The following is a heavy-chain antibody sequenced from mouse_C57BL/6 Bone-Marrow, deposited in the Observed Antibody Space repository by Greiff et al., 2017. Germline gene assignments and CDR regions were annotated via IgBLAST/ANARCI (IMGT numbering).Heavy chain of an antibody. CDR1: GFSLTSYG. Sequence: QVQLQQSGPGLVQPSQSLSITCPVSGFSLTSYGVHWVRQSPGKGLEWLGVIWSGGSTDYNAAFISRLSISKDNSKSQVFFKMNSLQADDTAIYYCARKYAMDYWGQGTSVTVSS. CDR2: IWSGGST. CDR3: ARKYAMDY. J-gene: IGHJ4*01. V-gene: IGHV2-2*01.